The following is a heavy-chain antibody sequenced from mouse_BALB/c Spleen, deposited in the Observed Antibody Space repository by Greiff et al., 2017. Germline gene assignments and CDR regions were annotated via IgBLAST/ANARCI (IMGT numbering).Heavy chain of an antibody. V-gene: IGHV14-1*02. J-gene: IGHJ4*01. CDR2: IDPENGNT. CDR3: ARKGFYDYNEGMDY. Sequence: VQLQQSGAELVRPGALVKLSCKASGFNIKDYYMHWVKQRPEQGLEWIGWIDPENGNTIYDPKFQGKGSITADTSSNTAYLQLSSLTSEDTAVYYCARKGFYDYNEGMDYWGQGTSVTVSS. D-gene: IGHD2-4*01. CDR1: GFNIKDYY.